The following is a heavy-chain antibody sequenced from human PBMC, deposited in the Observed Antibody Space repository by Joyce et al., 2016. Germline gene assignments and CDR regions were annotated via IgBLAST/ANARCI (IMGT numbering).Heavy chain of an antibody. V-gene: IGHV4-31*03. Sequence: QVQLQESGPGLVKPSQTLSLTCTVSSGSVSSGGYYWSWLRQHPGKGLEWVGYISYSGSTSYTPSPKIRVTISLDTSRNQFSLRLTSVTAADAAVYYCAREWVTPGAFDYWGQGALVTVSS. CDR2: ISYSGST. J-gene: IGHJ4*02. D-gene: IGHD2-21*02. CDR3: AREWVTPGAFDY. CDR1: SGSVSSGGYY.